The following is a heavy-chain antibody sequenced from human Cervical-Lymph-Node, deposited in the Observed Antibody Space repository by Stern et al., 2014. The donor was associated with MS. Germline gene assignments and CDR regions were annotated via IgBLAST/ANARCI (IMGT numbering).Heavy chain of an antibody. CDR1: GGSISSGSYY. J-gene: IGHJ6*02. Sequence: VHLVESGPGLVKPSQTLSLTCTVSGGSISSGSYYWSWIRQPAGKGLEWIGRIYTSGSTNYNPSLKGRVTISVDTPKNQFSLKLSSVTAADTAVYYCARDCRLRYFDNYGMDVWGQGTTVTVSS. CDR2: IYTSGST. D-gene: IGHD3-9*01. V-gene: IGHV4-61*02. CDR3: ARDCRLRYFDNYGMDV.